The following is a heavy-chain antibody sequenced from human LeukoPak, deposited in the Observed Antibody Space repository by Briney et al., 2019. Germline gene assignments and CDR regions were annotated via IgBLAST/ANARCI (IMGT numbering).Heavy chain of an antibody. CDR3: ARLHTDVVAATGRTNGMDV. CDR2: IYSGGST. Sequence: GGSLRLSCAASGFTVSSNYMSWVRQAPGKGLEWVSIIYSGGSTYYADSVKGRFTISRDNSKNTLYLQMSSLKASDTAMYYCARLHTDVVAATGRTNGMDVWGQGTTVTVSS. CDR1: GFTVSSNY. V-gene: IGHV3-53*01. J-gene: IGHJ6*02. D-gene: IGHD2-15*01.